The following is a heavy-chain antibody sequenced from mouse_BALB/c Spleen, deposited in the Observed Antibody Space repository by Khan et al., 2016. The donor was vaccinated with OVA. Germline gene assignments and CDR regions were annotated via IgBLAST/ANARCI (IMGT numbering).Heavy chain of an antibody. J-gene: IGHJ2*01. D-gene: IGHD1-2*01. CDR2: ISYSGST. Sequence: EVELVESGPGLVKPSQSLSLTCTITGYSITSGYGWNWIRQFPGNKLEWMGYISYSGSTNYNPSLKSRISITRDTSKNQFFLQLNSVTTEDTATYYWARTARIKYWGQGTTLTVSS. CDR1: GYSITSGYG. V-gene: IGHV3-2*02. CDR3: ARTARIKY.